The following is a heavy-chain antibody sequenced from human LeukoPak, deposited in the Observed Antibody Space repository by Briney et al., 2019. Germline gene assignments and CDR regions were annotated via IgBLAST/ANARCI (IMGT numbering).Heavy chain of an antibody. J-gene: IGHJ4*02. CDR1: GGTFSSYT. D-gene: IGHD3-16*02. Sequence: GASVKVSCKASGGTFSSYTISWVRQAPGQGLEWMGGIIPIFGTANYAQKFQGRVTITADESTSTAYMELSSLRSEDTAVYYCAREAGLYDYVWGSYRPYYFDYWGQGTLVTVSS. CDR3: AREAGLYDYVWGSYRPYYFDY. CDR2: IIPIFGTA. V-gene: IGHV1-69*13.